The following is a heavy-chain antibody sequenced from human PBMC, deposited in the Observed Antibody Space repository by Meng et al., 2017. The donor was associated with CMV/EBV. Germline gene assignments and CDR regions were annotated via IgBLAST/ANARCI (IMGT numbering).Heavy chain of an antibody. Sequence: GESLKISCAASGFTFSSYGMHWVRQAPGKGLEWVAFIRYDGSNKYYADSVKGRFTISRDNSKNTPYLQMNSLRAKDTAVYYCAKELEYYDFWRGIGAFDIWGQGTIVTVSS. CDR2: IRYDGSNK. CDR3: AKELEYYDFWRGIGAFDI. D-gene: IGHD3-3*01. CDR1: GFTFSSYG. J-gene: IGHJ3*02. V-gene: IGHV3-30*02.